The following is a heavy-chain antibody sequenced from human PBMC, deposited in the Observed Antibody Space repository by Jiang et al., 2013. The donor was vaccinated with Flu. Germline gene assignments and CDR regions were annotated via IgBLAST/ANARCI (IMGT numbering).Heavy chain of an antibody. CDR3: SKGGHLDY. D-gene: IGHD3-10*01. Sequence: VQLVESGGDLVQPGGSLRLSCAASGFTFGTFWMSWVRQAPGKGLEWVANIKYDGGEEYYVDSVKGRFTISRDNAKNSLFLQMNSLRAEDTALYFCSKGGHLDYWGPGTRSPSPQ. CDR2: IKYDGGEE. CDR1: GFTFGTFW. V-gene: IGHV3-7*03. J-gene: IGHJ4*02.